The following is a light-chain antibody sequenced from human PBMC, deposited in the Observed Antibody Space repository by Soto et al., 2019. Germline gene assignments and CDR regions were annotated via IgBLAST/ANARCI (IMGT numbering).Light chain of an antibody. J-gene: IGKJ5*01. V-gene: IGKV1-5*01. CDR1: QSISSW. Sequence: DIQMTQSPSSLSASVGDRVTITCRASQSISSWLAWYQQKPGKAPKLLIYDASSLESGVPSRFSGSGSGTDFTLTISSLQPEDSATYYCQQSYSSPITFGHGTRLEIK. CDR2: DAS. CDR3: QQSYSSPIT.